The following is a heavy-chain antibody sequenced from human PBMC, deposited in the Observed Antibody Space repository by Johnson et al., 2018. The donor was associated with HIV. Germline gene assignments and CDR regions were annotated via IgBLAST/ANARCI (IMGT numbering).Heavy chain of an antibody. CDR3: TAPLGRFRDLLGAFDL. J-gene: IGHJ3*01. CDR1: GFTFSSYA. V-gene: IGHV3-30-3*01. Sequence: QMQLVESGGGLVKPGGSLRLSCAASGFTFSSYAMHWVRQAPGKGLEWVAVISYDGSNKYYADSVKGRFTISRDNSKNTLYLQMNSLRAEDTAVYYCTAPLGRFRDLLGAFDLWGQGTMVTVSS. CDR2: ISYDGSNK. D-gene: IGHD3-10*01.